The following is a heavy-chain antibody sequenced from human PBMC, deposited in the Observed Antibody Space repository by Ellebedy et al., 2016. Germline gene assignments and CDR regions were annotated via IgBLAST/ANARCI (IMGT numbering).Heavy chain of an antibody. V-gene: IGHV3-9*01. CDR3: AKDIWEGTIAAAGINPLYYYYGMDV. D-gene: IGHD6-13*01. J-gene: IGHJ6*02. Sequence: GGSLRLSXAASGFTFDDYAMHWVRQAPGKGLEWVSGISWNSGSIGYADSVKGRFTISRDNAKNSLYLQMNSLRAEDTALYYCAKDIWEGTIAAAGINPLYYYYGMDVWGQGTTVTVSS. CDR1: GFTFDDYA. CDR2: ISWNSGSI.